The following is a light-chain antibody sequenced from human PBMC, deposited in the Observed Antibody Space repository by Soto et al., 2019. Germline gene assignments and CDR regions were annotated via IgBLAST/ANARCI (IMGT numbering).Light chain of an antibody. V-gene: IGLV2-14*01. CDR3: SSYTSSSTPLV. Sequence: SALTQPASLSGSPGQSITISCTGTSSDVGGYNYVSWYQQHPGKAPKLMIYDVSNRPSGASNRFSGSKSGNTASLTISGLQAEDEADYYCSSYTSSSTPLVFGTGTKVTVL. CDR1: SSDVGGYNY. CDR2: DVS. J-gene: IGLJ1*01.